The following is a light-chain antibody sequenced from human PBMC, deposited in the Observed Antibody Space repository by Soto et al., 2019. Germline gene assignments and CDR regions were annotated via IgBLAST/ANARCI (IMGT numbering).Light chain of an antibody. CDR2: KVS. Sequence: DTVMTQSPLSLPVTLGQPASISCRSSQSLVYSDGNTYLNWFQQRPGQSPRRLIYKVSNRDSGVPKVFGGMGSRSEFNLEISWGEAEDGGGYSYTHGTHGPRTFGRGTKVEIK. CDR1: QSLVYSDGNTY. J-gene: IGKJ1*01. CDR3: THGTHGPRT. V-gene: IGKV2-30*01.